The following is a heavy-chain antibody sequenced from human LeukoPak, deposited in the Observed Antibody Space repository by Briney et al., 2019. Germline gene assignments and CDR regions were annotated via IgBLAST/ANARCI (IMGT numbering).Heavy chain of an antibody. CDR2: NSGSGGST. Sequence: GGSLRLSCAASGFTFSSYAMSWVRQAPGKGLEWVSGNSGSGGSTYYADSVKGRFTISRDNSKNTLCLQMKSLRAEDTAVYYCAKGVGGSSWYKVDYWGQGTLVTVSS. V-gene: IGHV3-23*01. CDR3: AKGVGGSSWYKVDY. CDR1: GFTFSSYA. D-gene: IGHD6-13*01. J-gene: IGHJ4*02.